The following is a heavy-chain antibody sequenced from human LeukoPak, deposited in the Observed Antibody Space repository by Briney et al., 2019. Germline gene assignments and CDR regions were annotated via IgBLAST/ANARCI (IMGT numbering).Heavy chain of an antibody. J-gene: IGHJ5*02. Sequence: SSETLSLTCAVYGGSFSGYYWSWIRQPPGKGLEWIGSIYHSGSTYYDPSLKSRVTISVDTSKNQFSLKLSSVTAADTAVYYCARAALSMVRGVIPNWFDPWGQGTLVTVSS. V-gene: IGHV4-34*01. CDR2: IYHSGST. CDR3: ARAALSMVRGVIPNWFDP. CDR1: GGSFSGYY. D-gene: IGHD3-10*01.